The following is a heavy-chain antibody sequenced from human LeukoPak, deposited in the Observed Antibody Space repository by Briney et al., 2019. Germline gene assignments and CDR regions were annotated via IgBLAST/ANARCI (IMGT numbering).Heavy chain of an antibody. J-gene: IGHJ6*02. Sequence: GGSLRLSCAASGFTFSSYWMSWVRQAPGKGLEWVANIKQDGSEKYYVDSVKGRFTISRDNAKNSLYLQMNSLRAEDTAVYYCVNLAVAKYYYGMDVWGQGTTVTVSS. CDR2: IKQDGSEK. CDR1: GFTFSSYW. D-gene: IGHD6-19*01. CDR3: VNLAVAKYYYGMDV. V-gene: IGHV3-7*01.